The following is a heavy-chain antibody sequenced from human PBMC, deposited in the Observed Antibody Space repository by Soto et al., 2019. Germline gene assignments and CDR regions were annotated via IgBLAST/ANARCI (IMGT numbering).Heavy chain of an antibody. CDR1: GFTFSSYW. CDR2: INQDGTEN. Sequence: EVQLVESGGGLVQPGGSLRLSCAASGFTFSSYWMNWVRQAPGKGLEWVANINQDGTENYYVDSVKGRFTIFRDNAKKSLYLQMNSLRAEDTAVYYRARAGSLWFGESKFDSWGQGTLVTVSS. CDR3: ARAGSLWFGESKFDS. V-gene: IGHV3-7*04. J-gene: IGHJ4*02. D-gene: IGHD3-10*01.